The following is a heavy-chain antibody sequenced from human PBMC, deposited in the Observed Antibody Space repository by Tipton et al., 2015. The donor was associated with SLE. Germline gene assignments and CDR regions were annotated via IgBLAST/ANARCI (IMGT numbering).Heavy chain of an antibody. D-gene: IGHD6-13*01. CDR3: ARDKSSSREFDY. CDR1: GGSISSGSYY. J-gene: IGHJ4*02. Sequence: TLSLTCTVSGGSISSGSYYWSWIRQPAGKGLEWIGYIYTSGSTNYNPSLKSRVTISVDTSKNQFSLKLSSVTAADTAVYYCARDKSSSREFDYWGQGTLVTVSS. CDR2: IYTSGST. V-gene: IGHV4-61*09.